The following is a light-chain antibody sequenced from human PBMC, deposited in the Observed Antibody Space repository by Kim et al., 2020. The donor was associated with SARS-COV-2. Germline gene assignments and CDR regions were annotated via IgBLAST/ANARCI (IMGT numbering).Light chain of an antibody. CDR1: QSIGDS. CDR3: QQYKSHRT. V-gene: IGKV1-5*03. Sequence: SDSVEDRVTITCRASQSIGDSLAWYQQKPGKAPNFLIYKASSLQSGVPSRFSGSGSGTEFTLTISSLQPDDFATYYCQQYKSHRTFGQGTKVDIK. CDR2: KAS. J-gene: IGKJ1*01.